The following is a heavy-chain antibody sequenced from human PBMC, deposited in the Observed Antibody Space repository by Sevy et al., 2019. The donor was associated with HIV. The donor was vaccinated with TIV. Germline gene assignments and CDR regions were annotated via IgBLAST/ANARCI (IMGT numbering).Heavy chain of an antibody. CDR3: VRQYYDFWSGYHGNYYYYMDV. CDR2: IYYSGST. CDR1: GGSISSSSYY. J-gene: IGHJ6*03. Sequence: SETLSLTCTVSGGSISSSSYYWGWIRQPPGKGLEWIGSIYYSGSTYYNPSLKSRVTISVDTSKNQFSLKLSSVTAADTAVYYCVRQYYDFWSGYHGNYYYYMDVWGKGTTVTVSS. V-gene: IGHV4-39*01. D-gene: IGHD3-3*01.